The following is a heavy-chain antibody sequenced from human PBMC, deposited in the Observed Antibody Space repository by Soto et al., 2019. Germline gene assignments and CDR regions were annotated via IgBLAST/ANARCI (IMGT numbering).Heavy chain of an antibody. CDR3: AKMRGGYYDSSGSYYFDY. J-gene: IGHJ4*02. Sequence: EVQLLESGGGLVQPGGSLRLSCAASGFTFSSYAMSWVRQAPGKGLKWVSAISGSGGSTYYADSVKGRFTISRDNSKNTLYLQMNSLRAEDTAVYYCAKMRGGYYDSSGSYYFDYWGQGTLVTVSS. D-gene: IGHD3-22*01. CDR2: ISGSGGST. V-gene: IGHV3-23*01. CDR1: GFTFSSYA.